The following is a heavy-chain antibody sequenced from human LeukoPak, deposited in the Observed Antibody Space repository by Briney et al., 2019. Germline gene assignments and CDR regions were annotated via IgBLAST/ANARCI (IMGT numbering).Heavy chain of an antibody. J-gene: IGHJ4*02. V-gene: IGHV1-2*02. CDR3: ARTLNDYDILTGYYTYFDY. D-gene: IGHD3-9*01. Sequence: ASVKVSCKASGYTFTGYYMHWVRQAPGQGLEWMGWINPNSGGTNYAQKFQGRVTMTRDTSISTAYMELSRLRSDDTAVYYCARTLNDYDILTGYYTYFDYWGQETLVTVSS. CDR1: GYTFTGYY. CDR2: INPNSGGT.